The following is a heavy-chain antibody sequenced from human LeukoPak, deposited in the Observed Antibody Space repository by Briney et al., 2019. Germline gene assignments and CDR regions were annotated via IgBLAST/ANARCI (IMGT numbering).Heavy chain of an antibody. CDR3: ARRVVRVKYYYYYYMDV. Sequence: SETLSLTCAVYGGSFSGYYWSWIRQPPGKGLEWIGEINHSGSTNYNPSLKSRVTISVDTSKNQFYLQLSSVTAADTAVYYCARRVVRVKYYYYYYMDVWGKGTTVTISS. CDR2: INHSGST. J-gene: IGHJ6*03. CDR1: GGSFSGYY. V-gene: IGHV4-34*01. D-gene: IGHD3-10*01.